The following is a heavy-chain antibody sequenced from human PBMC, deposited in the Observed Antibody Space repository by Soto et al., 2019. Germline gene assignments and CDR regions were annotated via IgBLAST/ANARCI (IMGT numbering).Heavy chain of an antibody. V-gene: IGHV6-1*01. CDR1: GDSVSSNSAA. Sequence: SQTLSLTCAISGDSVSSNSAAWNWIRQSPSRGLEWLGRTYYRSKWYNDYAVSVKSRITINPDTSKNQFSLQLNSVTPEDTAVYYCARAQQGGYSGYDDKGTFDYWGQGTLVTVSS. D-gene: IGHD5-12*01. J-gene: IGHJ4*02. CDR3: ARAQQGGYSGYDDKGTFDY. CDR2: TYYRSKWYN.